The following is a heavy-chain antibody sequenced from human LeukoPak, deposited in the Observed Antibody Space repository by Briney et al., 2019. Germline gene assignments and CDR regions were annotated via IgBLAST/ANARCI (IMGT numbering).Heavy chain of an antibody. D-gene: IGHD1-1*01. V-gene: IGHV4-4*02. Sequence: SETLSLTCTVSGGSISSSHWWSWVRQPPGKGLEWIGEIYHSGSTNYNPSLKSRVTISVDKSKNQFSLKLSSVTAADTAVYYCARVSWFPGTSYYYMDVWGKGTTVTVSS. CDR2: IYHSGST. CDR3: ARVSWFPGTSYYYMDV. CDR1: GGSISSSHW. J-gene: IGHJ6*03.